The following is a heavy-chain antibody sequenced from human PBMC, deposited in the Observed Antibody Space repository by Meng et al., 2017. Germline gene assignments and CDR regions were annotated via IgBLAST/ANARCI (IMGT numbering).Heavy chain of an antibody. J-gene: IGHJ3*02. CDR3: ARGSFLLYSSGWRTYDAFDI. CDR2: INHSGST. V-gene: IGHV4-34*01. CDR1: GGSSSGYC. D-gene: IGHD6-19*01. Sequence: QLHRQRWGAGLCQSSEPLSLPAAFDGGSSSGYCWSCIRQPPGKGLEWIGEINHSGSTNYNPSLKSRVTISVDTSKNQFSLKLSSVTAADTAVYYCARGSFLLYSSGWRTYDAFDIWGQGTMVTVSS.